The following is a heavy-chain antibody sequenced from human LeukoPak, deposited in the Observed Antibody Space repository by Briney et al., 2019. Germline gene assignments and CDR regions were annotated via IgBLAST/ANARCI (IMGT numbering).Heavy chain of an antibody. CDR2: IYYSGST. V-gene: IGHV4-59*01. CDR3: ARELRGVGLDY. CDR1: GGSISSYY. Sequence: SETLSLTCTVSGGSISSYYWSWFRQPPGKGLEWIGYIYYSGSTNYNPSLKSRVTISVDTSKNQFSLKLSSVTAADTAVYYCARELRGVGLDYWGQGTLVTVSS. J-gene: IGHJ4*02. D-gene: IGHD3-10*01.